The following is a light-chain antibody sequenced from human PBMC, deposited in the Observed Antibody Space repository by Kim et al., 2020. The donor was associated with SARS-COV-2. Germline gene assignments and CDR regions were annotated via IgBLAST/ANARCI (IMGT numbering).Light chain of an antibody. V-gene: IGLV1-40*01. CDR2: GNS. CDR3: QSYDSSLSGVI. Sequence: QAVVTQPPSVSGAPGQRVTISCTGSSSNIGAGYDVHWYQQLPGTAPKLFIYGNSNRPSGVPDRFSGSKSGTSASLAITGLQAEDEADYYCQSYDSSLSGVIFGGGTQLTVL. J-gene: IGLJ2*01. CDR1: SSNIGAGYD.